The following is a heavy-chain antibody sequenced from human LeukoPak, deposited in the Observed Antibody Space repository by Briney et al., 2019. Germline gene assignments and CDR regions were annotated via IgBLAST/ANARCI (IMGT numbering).Heavy chain of an antibody. Sequence: SETLSLTCTVSGGSISSSSYYWGWIRQPPGKGLEWIGSIYYSGSTYYNPSLKSRVTISVDTSKNQFSLKLSSVTAADTAVYYCARLGSSWLENFDYWGQGTLVTVSS. CDR3: ARLGSSWLENFDY. CDR1: GGSISSSSYY. CDR2: IYYSGST. D-gene: IGHD6-13*01. J-gene: IGHJ4*02. V-gene: IGHV4-39*01.